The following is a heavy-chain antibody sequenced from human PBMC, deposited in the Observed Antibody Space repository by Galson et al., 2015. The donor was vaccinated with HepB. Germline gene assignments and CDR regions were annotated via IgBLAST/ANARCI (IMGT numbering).Heavy chain of an antibody. V-gene: IGHV3-23*01. D-gene: IGHD2-2*02. Sequence: SLRLSCAASGFTLSGHAMAWVRHAPGKGLEWVSSVTIGGYIYYADSVKGRFTISRDISKNTLYLQMNSLRVEDTAVYYCAQERGCGGTNCHNLRSYWGPGTLVTVSS. CDR1: GFTLSGHA. CDR3: AQERGCGGTNCHNLRSY. J-gene: IGHJ4*02. CDR2: VTIGGYI.